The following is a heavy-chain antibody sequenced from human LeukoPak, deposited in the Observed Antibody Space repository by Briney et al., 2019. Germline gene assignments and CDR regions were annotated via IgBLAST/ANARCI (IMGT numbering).Heavy chain of an antibody. Sequence: SETLSLTCAVYGGSFSGYYWSWIRQPPGKGLEWIGEINHSGSTNYNPSLKSRVTISVDTSKNQFSLKLSSVTAADTAVHYCARALVGSGSYYERALGYWGQGTLVTVSS. CDR2: INHSGST. J-gene: IGHJ4*02. CDR3: ARALVGSGSYYERALGY. D-gene: IGHD3-10*01. CDR1: GGSFSGYY. V-gene: IGHV4-34*01.